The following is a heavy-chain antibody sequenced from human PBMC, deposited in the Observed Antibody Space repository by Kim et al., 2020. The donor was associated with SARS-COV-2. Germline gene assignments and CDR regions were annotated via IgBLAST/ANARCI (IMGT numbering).Heavy chain of an antibody. CDR2: ISGSGGST. J-gene: IGHJ2*01. CDR3: AIARVLRRVIFAWYFDL. D-gene: IGHD3-10*01. Sequence: GGSLRLSCAASGFTFSSYAMSWVRQAPGKGLEWVSAISGSGGSTYYADSVKGRFTISRDNSKNTLYLQMNSLRAEDTAVYYCAIARVLRRVIFAWYFDLWGRGTLVTVSS. CDR1: GFTFSSYA. V-gene: IGHV3-23*01.